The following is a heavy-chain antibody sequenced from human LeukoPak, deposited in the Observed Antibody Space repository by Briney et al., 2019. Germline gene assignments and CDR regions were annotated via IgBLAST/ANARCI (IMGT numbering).Heavy chain of an antibody. CDR2: IYYSGST. CDR3: ARVTEYHYYYMDV. CDR1: GGSISSGSYY. Sequence: SETLSLTCAVSGGSISSGSYYWSWIRQPPGKGLEWIGYIYYSGSTNYNPSFKSRITISVDTSKNQFSLKLSSVTAADTAVYYCARVTEYHYYYMDVWGKGTTVTISS. J-gene: IGHJ6*03. V-gene: IGHV4-61*01. D-gene: IGHD2/OR15-2a*01.